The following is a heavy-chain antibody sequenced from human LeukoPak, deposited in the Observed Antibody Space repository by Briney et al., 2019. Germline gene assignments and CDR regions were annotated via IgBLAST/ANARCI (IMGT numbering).Heavy chain of an antibody. V-gene: IGHV3-9*01. D-gene: IGHD5-18*01. CDR1: GFTFDDYA. CDR2: ISWNSGSI. CDR3: AKDKGYSYGYFDY. J-gene: IGHJ4*02. Sequence: AGGSLRLSCAASGFTFDDYAMPWVRQAPGKGLEWVSGISWNSGSIGYADSVKGRFTISRDNAKNSLYLQMNSLRAEDTASYYCAKDKGYSYGYFDYWGQGTLVTVSS.